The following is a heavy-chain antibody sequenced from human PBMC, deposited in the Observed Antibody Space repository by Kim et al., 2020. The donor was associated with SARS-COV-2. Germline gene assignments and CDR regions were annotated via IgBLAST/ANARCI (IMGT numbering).Heavy chain of an antibody. CDR1: GGSFSGYY. V-gene: IGHV4-34*01. Sequence: SETLSLTCAVYGGSFSGYYWSWIRQPPGKGLEWIGEINHSGSTNYNPSLKSRVTISVDTSKNQFSLKLSSVTAADTAVDYCSSGVNSSSWYYFDYWCQGT. CDR3: SSGVNSSSWYYFDY. CDR2: INHSGST. J-gene: IGHJ4*02. D-gene: IGHD6-13*01.